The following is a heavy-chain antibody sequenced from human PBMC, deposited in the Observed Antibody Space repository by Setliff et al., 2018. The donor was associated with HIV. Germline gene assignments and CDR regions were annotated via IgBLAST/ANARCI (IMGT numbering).Heavy chain of an antibody. CDR1: GGSFSAYY. CDR2: IYYTGSP. Sequence: SETLSLTCAVYGGSFSAYYWTWIRQPPGKGLEWIGGIYYTGSPFYNPSLKSRVTISVDTSNNQFSLKLSSVTAADTAVYYCARGGGTSSPIDYHYYIDVWGKGTTVTVSS. J-gene: IGHJ6*03. CDR3: ARGGGTSSPIDYHYYIDV. D-gene: IGHD6-6*01. V-gene: IGHV4-34*01.